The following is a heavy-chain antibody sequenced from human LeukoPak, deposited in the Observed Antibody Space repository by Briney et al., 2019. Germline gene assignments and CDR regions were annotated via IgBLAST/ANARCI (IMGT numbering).Heavy chain of an antibody. Sequence: ASVKVSCKASGYTFTGYHMHWVRQAPGPGLEWMGWINPNSGGTNYAQKFQGRVTMTRDTSISTAYMELSRLRSDDTAVYYCARELRLGELSLYAYWGQGTLVTVSS. J-gene: IGHJ4*02. V-gene: IGHV1-2*02. CDR1: GYTFTGYH. CDR2: INPNSGGT. D-gene: IGHD3-16*02. CDR3: ARELRLGELSLYAY.